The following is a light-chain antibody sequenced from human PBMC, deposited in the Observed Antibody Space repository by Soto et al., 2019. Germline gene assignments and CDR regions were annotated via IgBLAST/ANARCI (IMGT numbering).Light chain of an antibody. CDR1: SSDVGGYNY. Sequence: QSALTQPASVSGSPGQSITISCTGTSSDVGGYNYVSCYQQHPGKAPKLMIYDVSNRPSGVSNRFSGSKSGNTASLPISGLQAEDEADYYCSSYTSSSTLVVFGGGTKLTVL. CDR3: SSYTSSSTLVV. CDR2: DVS. V-gene: IGLV2-14*01. J-gene: IGLJ2*01.